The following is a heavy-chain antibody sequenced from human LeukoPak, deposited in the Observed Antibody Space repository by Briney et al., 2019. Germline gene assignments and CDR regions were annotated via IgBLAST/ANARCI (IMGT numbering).Heavy chain of an antibody. Sequence: GGSLRLSCAASGFTLSSYSMHWVRQAPGKGLEFVSAISKNGRNTYYGNSMKGRFTISRDISKNTLYLQMNSLRAEDTAVYYCAKEAGLWFGELSRADYWGQGTLVTVSS. D-gene: IGHD3-10*01. CDR1: GFTLSSYS. V-gene: IGHV3-64*01. J-gene: IGHJ4*02. CDR3: AKEAGLWFGELSRADY. CDR2: ISKNGRNT.